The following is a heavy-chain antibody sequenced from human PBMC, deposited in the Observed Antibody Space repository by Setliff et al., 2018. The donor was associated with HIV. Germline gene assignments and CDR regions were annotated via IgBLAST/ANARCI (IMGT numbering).Heavy chain of an antibody. CDR2: SSHGGATK. V-gene: IGHV3-48*03. J-gene: IGHJ4*02. D-gene: IGHD5-18*01. CDR3: ASRGYNYGRRPVYFDR. CDR1: GFPLYTYD. Sequence: PGGSLRLSCEASGFPLYTYDMNWVRQAPGKALEWISFSSHGGATKYYADFVKGRFTISRDNARKSLYLEMHSLRAEDTAVYYCASRGYNYGRRPVYFDRWGQGTLVTVSS.